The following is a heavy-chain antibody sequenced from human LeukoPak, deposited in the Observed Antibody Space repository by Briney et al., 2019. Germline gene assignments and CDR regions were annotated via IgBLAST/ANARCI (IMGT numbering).Heavy chain of an antibody. D-gene: IGHD6-6*01. CDR3: AKYRSSASRDFDY. Sequence: GGSLRLSCAASGFTFRTYAMNWVRQAPGKGLEWFSTISYDHGTAYYTGSGKGRFTISRDNSKNILYLQMSSLRAEDTAVYYCAKYRSSASRDFDYWGQGTLVTVSS. J-gene: IGHJ4*02. CDR2: ISYDHGTA. V-gene: IGHV3-23*01. CDR1: GFTFRTYA.